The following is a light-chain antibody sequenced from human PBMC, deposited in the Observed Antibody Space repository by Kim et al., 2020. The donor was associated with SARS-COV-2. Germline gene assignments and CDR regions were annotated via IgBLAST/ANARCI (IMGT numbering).Light chain of an antibody. J-gene: IGLJ1*01. CDR3: NSRDSSGNHYV. Sequence: ALGPTVRITCQGDRLRIYYASWYQQKPGQAPVLVIYGKNNRPSGIPDRFSGSSSGNTASLTITGAQAEDEADYYCNSRDSSGNHYVFGTGTKVTVL. CDR1: RLRIYY. V-gene: IGLV3-19*01. CDR2: GKN.